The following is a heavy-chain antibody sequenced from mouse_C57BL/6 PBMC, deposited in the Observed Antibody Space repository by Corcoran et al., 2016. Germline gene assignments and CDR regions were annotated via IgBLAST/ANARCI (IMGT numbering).Heavy chain of an antibody. CDR2: ISYDGSN. D-gene: IGHD2-3*01. J-gene: IGHJ2*01. V-gene: IGHV3-6*01. CDR1: GYSITSGYY. Sequence: DVQLQESGPGLVKPSQSLSLTCPVTGYSITSGYYWNWIRQFPGNKLEWMGYISYDGSNNYNPSLKNRISITRDTSKNQFFLKLNSVTTEDTATYYCASLYDGYSLDYWGQGTTLTVSS. CDR3: ASLYDGYSLDY.